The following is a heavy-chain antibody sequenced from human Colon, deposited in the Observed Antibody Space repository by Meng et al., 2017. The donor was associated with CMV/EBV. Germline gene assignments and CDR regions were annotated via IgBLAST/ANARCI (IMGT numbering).Heavy chain of an antibody. Sequence: GGSLRLSCAASGFTFSTYAMSWVRQAPGKGLEWVSSISGGGGSSYYADSVRGRFTISRDNSENTFYLQLDGLRAEDTATYYCAKDRYYDFWTGYYNAFDYWGQGTLVTVSS. D-gene: IGHD3-3*01. CDR2: ISGGGGSS. J-gene: IGHJ4*02. CDR3: AKDRYYDFWTGYYNAFDY. CDR1: GFTFSTYA. V-gene: IGHV3-23*01.